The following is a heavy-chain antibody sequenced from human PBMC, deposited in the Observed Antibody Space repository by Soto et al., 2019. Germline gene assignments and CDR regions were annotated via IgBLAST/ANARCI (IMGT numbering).Heavy chain of an antibody. CDR2: VSYTGNT. D-gene: IGHD2-2*01. CDR3: ARGTLV. V-gene: IGHV4-31*03. CDR1: GGSIGNGGYW. Sequence: QVQLQESGPGLMQPSQTLSLTCTVSGGSIGNGGYWWSWIRQHPGRGLEWIGFVSYTGNTQYNPSLKSRVNISVDTSTKQFSLKLSSVTAADTAVYYCARGTLVWGQGTLVTVSS. J-gene: IGHJ4*02.